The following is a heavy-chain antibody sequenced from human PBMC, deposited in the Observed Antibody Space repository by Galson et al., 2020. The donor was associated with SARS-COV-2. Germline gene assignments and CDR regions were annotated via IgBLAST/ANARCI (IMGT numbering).Heavy chain of an antibody. V-gene: IGHV3-72*01. CDR1: AFIFSDHY. Sequence: GGSLRLSCAASAFIFSDHYMDWVRQAPGKGLEWVGRSRNKANGFTTEYAASVKGRFTISRDDSKNSLYLQMNSLNTEDTAVYYCARDLGGYVGTSYSYFDYWGQGALVTVSS. J-gene: IGHJ4*02. CDR3: ARDLGGYVGTSYSYFDY. D-gene: IGHD1-26*01. CDR2: SRNKANGFTT.